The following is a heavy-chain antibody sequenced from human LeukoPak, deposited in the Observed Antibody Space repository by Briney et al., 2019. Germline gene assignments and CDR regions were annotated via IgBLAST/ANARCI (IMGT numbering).Heavy chain of an antibody. D-gene: IGHD6-19*01. CDR2: ISSSGSTI. V-gene: IGHV3-11*01. J-gene: IGHJ4*02. Sequence: LSLTCTVSGGSISSGGYYWSWIRQAPGKGLEWVSYISSSGSTIYYADSVKGRFTISRDNAKNSLYLQMNSLRAEDTAVYYCATPKKKTSGWYYFDYWGQGTLVTVSS. CDR3: ATPKKKTSGWYYFDY. CDR1: GGSISSGGYY.